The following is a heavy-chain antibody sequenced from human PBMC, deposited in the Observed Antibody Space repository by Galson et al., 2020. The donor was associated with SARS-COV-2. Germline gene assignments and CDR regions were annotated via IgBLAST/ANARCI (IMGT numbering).Heavy chain of an antibody. Sequence: GGSLRLSCAASGFTFSSYSMNWVRQAPGKGLEWVSYISSSSSTIYYADSVKVRFTISRDNAKNSLYLQMNSLRAEDTAVYYCARLASIYYYYGMDVWGQGTTVTVSS. V-gene: IGHV3-48*01. J-gene: IGHJ6*02. CDR2: ISSSSSTI. D-gene: IGHD3-9*01. CDR3: ARLASIYYYYGMDV. CDR1: GFTFSSYS.